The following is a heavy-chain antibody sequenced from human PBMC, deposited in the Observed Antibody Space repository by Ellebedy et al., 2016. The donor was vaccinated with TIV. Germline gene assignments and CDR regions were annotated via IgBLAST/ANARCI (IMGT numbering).Heavy chain of an antibody. J-gene: IGHJ2*01. CDR2: INGYGSSK. Sequence: GESLKISCAASGFTFSNYWMHWVRQAPGKGLVWVSRINGYGSSKDYADSVKGRFTISRDNAKNTLYLQMNSLRAEDTAVYYCARAGSSGWEAYFDLWGRGTLVTVSS. CDR1: GFTFSNYW. V-gene: IGHV3-74*01. D-gene: IGHD6-19*01. CDR3: ARAGSSGWEAYFDL.